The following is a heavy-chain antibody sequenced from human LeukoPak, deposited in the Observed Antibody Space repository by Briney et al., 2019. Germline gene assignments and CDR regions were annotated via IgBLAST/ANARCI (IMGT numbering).Heavy chain of an antibody. CDR3: ARGFTVTEAFDI. CDR2: IYYSGST. CDR1: GGSISRYY. Sequence: PSETLSLTCTVSGGSISRYYWSWIRQPPGKGLEWIGYIYYSGSTDYNPSLKSRVTISVDTSKNQFSLKLSSVTAADTAVYYCARGFTVTEAFDIWGQGTMVTVSS. V-gene: IGHV4-59*12. D-gene: IGHD4-17*01. J-gene: IGHJ3*02.